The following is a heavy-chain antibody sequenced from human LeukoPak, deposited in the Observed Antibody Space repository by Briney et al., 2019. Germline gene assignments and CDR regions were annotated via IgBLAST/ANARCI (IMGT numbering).Heavy chain of an antibody. CDR3: ARHIGGGIEDRHV. V-gene: IGHV4-59*08. D-gene: IGHD3-16*02. J-gene: IGHJ6*04. CDR2: IYVTGT. Sequence: SETLSLTCTVSGGSIGTYYWSWVRQSPGTGLEWIGYIYVTGTRYNPSLQSRVTISVDRSRTQFFLKMTSVTAADTAVYYCARHIGGGIEDRHVWGRGTNVTVSS. CDR1: GGSIGTYY.